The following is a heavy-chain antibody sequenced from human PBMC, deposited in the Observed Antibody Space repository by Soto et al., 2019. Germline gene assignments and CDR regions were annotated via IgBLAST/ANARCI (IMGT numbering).Heavy chain of an antibody. V-gene: IGHV1-2*02. Sequence: QVQLVQSGAEVKKPGASVKVSCKASGYTFTGYYMHWVRQAPGQGLEWMGWINPNSGDTNFAKKFQGRVTMTRDTSISTAYMELSGLRSDDTAVYYCARADWSSTSCPPYFDYWGQGTLVTVSS. CDR3: ARADWSSTSCPPYFDY. CDR1: GYTFTGYY. CDR2: INPNSGDT. J-gene: IGHJ4*02. D-gene: IGHD2-2*01.